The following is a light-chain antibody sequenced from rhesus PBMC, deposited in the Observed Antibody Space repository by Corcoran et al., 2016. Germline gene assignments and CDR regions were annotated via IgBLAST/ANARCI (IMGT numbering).Light chain of an antibody. V-gene: IGLV2-32*02. Sequence: QAALTQPRSVSGSPGQSVTISRTGTSSDIGGYNYVSWYQQHPGTAPKLMIYEVSKRPSGVSDRFSGSKSGNTASLTISGLQAEDEADYYCSSYAGSNTYIFGAGTRLTVL. CDR3: SSYAGSNTYI. CDR2: EVS. J-gene: IGLJ1*01. CDR1: SSDIGGYNY.